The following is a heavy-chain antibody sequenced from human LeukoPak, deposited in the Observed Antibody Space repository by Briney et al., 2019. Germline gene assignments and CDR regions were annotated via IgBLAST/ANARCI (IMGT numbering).Heavy chain of an antibody. J-gene: IGHJ4*02. D-gene: IGHD3-22*01. CDR3: ATGVSGYYVFDY. CDR1: GGSFSGYY. Sequence: SETLSLTCAVYGGSFSGYYWSWIRQPPGKGLEWIGEINHSGSTNYNPSLKSRVTISVDTSKNQFSLKLSSVSAADTAVYYCATGVSGYYVFDYWGQGTLVTVSS. CDR2: INHSGST. V-gene: IGHV4-34*01.